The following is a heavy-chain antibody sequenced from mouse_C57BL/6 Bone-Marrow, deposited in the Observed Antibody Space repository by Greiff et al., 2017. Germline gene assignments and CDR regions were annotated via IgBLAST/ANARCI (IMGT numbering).Heavy chain of an antibody. J-gene: IGHJ2*01. CDR3: ARSLTGTDD. CDR1: GYTFTSYW. D-gene: IGHD4-1*01. Sequence: QVQLKQSGAELVKPGASVKLSCKASGYTFTSYWMHWVKQRPGQGLEWIGMIHPNSGSTNYNEKFKSKATLTVDKSSSTAYMQLSSLTSEDSAVYYCARSLTGTDDWGQGTTLTVSS. V-gene: IGHV1-64*01. CDR2: IHPNSGST.